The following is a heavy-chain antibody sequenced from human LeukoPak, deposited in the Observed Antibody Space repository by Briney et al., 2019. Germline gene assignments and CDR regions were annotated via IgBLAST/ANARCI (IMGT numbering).Heavy chain of an antibody. CDR1: GYTFTGYY. CDR3: ARGNLYSSSWYFDY. Sequence: ASVKVSCKASGYTFTGYYMHWVRQAPGQGLEWMGWINPNSGGTNYAQKFQGRVTMTRDTSISTAYMELSRLRSDDTAVYYCARGNLYSSSWYFDYWGQGTLVTVSS. V-gene: IGHV1-2*02. CDR2: INPNSGGT. J-gene: IGHJ4*02. D-gene: IGHD6-13*01.